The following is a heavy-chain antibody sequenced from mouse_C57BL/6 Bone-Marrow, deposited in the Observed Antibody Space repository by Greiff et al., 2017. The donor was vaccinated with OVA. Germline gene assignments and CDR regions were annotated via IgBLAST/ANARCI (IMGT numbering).Heavy chain of an antibody. Sequence: EVNLVESGGDLVKPGGSLKLSCAASGFTFSSYGMSWVRQTPDKRLEWVATISSGGSYTYYPDSVKGRFTISRDNAKNTLYLQMSSLKSEDTAMYYCARRGSYGNYYYAMDYWGQGTSVTVSS. CDR2: ISSGGSYT. D-gene: IGHD2-1*01. CDR3: ARRGSYGNYYYAMDY. J-gene: IGHJ4*01. V-gene: IGHV5-6*02. CDR1: GFTFSSYG.